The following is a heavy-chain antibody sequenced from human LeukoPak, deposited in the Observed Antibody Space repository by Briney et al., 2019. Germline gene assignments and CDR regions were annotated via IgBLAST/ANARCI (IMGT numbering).Heavy chain of an antibody. CDR2: ISSSSSYI. CDR1: GFTFSSYS. J-gene: IGHJ4*02. V-gene: IGHV3-21*01. Sequence: GGSLRLSCAASGFTFSSYSMNWVRQAPGKGLEWVSSISSSSSYIYYADSVKGRFTISRDNAQNSLYLQMNSLRAEDTAVYYCARDGLYSGYDSANYWGQGTLVTVSS. D-gene: IGHD5-12*01. CDR3: ARDGLYSGYDSANY.